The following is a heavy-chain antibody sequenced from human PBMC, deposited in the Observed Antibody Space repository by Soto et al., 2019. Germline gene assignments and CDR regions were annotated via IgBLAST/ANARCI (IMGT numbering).Heavy chain of an antibody. V-gene: IGHV4-39*01. Sequence: TLSLTCSVSGGAISSSSYYWGWIRQPPGKGLEWIGSIYYSGTNYYTPSLKSRVTISVDTSRNQFSLKLTSVTVADTALYYCAGGTVTGSSYATDFDYWGQGSLVTVSS. D-gene: IGHD4-17*01. CDR1: GGAISSSSYY. J-gene: IGHJ4*02. CDR2: IYYSGTN. CDR3: AGGTVTGSSYATDFDY.